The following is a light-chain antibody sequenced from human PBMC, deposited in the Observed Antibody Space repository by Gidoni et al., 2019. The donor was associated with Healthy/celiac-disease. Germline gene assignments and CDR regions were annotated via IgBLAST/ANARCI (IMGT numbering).Light chain of an antibody. CDR2: VAS. J-gene: IGKJ2*01. Sequence: EIVMTQSPATLSVSPGERATLSCRASQSVSSNLAWYQQKPGQAPRLLIYVASTMATGIPARFSGSGSGTEFTLTLRSLQSEDFAVYYCQQYNNWPPRYSFGQVTKLEIK. V-gene: IGKV3-15*01. CDR3: QQYNNWPPRYS. CDR1: QSVSSN.